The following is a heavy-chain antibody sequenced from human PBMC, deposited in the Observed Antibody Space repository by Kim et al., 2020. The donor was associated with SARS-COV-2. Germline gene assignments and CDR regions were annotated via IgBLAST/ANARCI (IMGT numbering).Heavy chain of an antibody. CDR1: GFSFSNCW. Sequence: GGSLRLSCVASGFSFSNCWMNWVRQAPGKGLEWVAIIKEDGTEKYYVDSGKGRFTVSRDNAKGTLYLQMNSLRVEDTAVYYCARGGGFLIDYWGQGTLVTVSS. CDR3: ARGGGFLIDY. J-gene: IGHJ4*02. V-gene: IGHV3-7*01. CDR2: IKEDGTEK. D-gene: IGHD3-10*01.